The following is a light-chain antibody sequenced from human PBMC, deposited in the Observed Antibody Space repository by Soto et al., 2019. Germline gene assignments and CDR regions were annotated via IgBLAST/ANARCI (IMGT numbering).Light chain of an antibody. Sequence: QSVPTQPASVSGSPGQSITISCTGTSSDVGGYNYVSWYQQHPGKAPKLMIYDVSNRPSGVSNRFSGSKSGNTASLTISGLQAEDEADYYCSSYTSSSTPHVVFGGGTKLTVL. V-gene: IGLV2-14*01. J-gene: IGLJ2*01. CDR2: DVS. CDR1: SSDVGGYNY. CDR3: SSYTSSSTPHVV.